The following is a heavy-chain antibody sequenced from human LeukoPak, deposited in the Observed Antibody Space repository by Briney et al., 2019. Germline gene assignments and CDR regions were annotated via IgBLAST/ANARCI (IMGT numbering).Heavy chain of an antibody. CDR2: IDSGGRGT. V-gene: IGHV3-23*01. Sequence: GGSLRLSCAASGFTFSSYAMSWVRQAPGKGLEWVSAIDSGGRGTYHADSVKGRFTISRDNSKNTLYLQMSSLRAEDTAVYYCAKDGGYGPGNYYPDYWGQGALVTVSS. J-gene: IGHJ4*02. CDR1: GFTFSSYA. CDR3: AKDGGYGPGNYYPDY. D-gene: IGHD3-10*01.